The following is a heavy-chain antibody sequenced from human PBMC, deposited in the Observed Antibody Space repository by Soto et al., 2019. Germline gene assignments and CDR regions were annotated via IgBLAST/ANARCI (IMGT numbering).Heavy chain of an antibody. J-gene: IGHJ5*02. V-gene: IGHV3-48*02. Sequence: SGGSLRLSYAASGFTFSSYSMNWVRQAPGKGLEWVSYISSSSSTIYYADSVKGRFTISRDNAKNSLYLQMNSLRDEDTAVYYCARESRFLEWLSLNWFDPWGQGTLVTVSS. CDR2: ISSSSSTI. CDR3: ARESRFLEWLSLNWFDP. D-gene: IGHD3-3*01. CDR1: GFTFSSYS.